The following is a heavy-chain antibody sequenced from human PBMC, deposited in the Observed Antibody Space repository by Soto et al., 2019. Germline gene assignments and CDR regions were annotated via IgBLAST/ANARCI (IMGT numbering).Heavy chain of an antibody. CDR3: ARVFITIVRALSPDAFDI. CDR2: IYSGGST. Sequence: PGGSLRLSCAASGFTVSSNYMSWVRQAPGKGLEWVSVIYSGGSTYYADSVKGRFTISRDNSKNTLYLQMNSLRAEDTAVYYCARVFITIVRALSPDAFDIWGQGTRVTVS. D-gene: IGHD3-3*01. V-gene: IGHV3-53*01. CDR1: GFTVSSNY. J-gene: IGHJ3*02.